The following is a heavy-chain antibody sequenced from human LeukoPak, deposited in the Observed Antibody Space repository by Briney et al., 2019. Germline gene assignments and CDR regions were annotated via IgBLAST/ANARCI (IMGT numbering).Heavy chain of an antibody. CDR1: GGSFSGYY. CDR3: ARLYLPATRFDY. J-gene: IGHJ4*02. CDR2: FYYSEST. V-gene: IGHV4-34*01. D-gene: IGHD5-24*01. Sequence: SETLSLTCAVYGGSFSGYYWSWIRQPPGKGLEWIGTFYYSESTYSNPSLKSRVIISVDTSKNQFSLKLSSVTAADTTVYYCARLYLPATRFDYWGQGTLVTVSS.